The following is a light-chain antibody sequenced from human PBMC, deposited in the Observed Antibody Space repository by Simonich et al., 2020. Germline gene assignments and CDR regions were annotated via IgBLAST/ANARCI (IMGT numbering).Light chain of an antibody. Sequence: DIQMTQSPSSLSASVGNKVTITCQAGQDISNYLNWYQQKPGKAHKLLIYDASNLEKGVPSRFSGSGSGTDFTFTISSLQPEDIATYYCQQYDNLPITFGQGTRLEIK. CDR2: DAS. CDR3: QQYDNLPIT. CDR1: QDISNY. V-gene: IGKV1-33*01. J-gene: IGKJ5*01.